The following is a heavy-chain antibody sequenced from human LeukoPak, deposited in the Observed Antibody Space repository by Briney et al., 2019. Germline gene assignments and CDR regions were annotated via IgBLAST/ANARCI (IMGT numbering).Heavy chain of an antibody. J-gene: IGHJ4*02. CDR1: GGTFSTSA. CDR2: IIPLFRSA. CDR3: ARDRRIAVAGTLVVY. V-gene: IGHV1-69*13. Sequence: SVKVSCKASGGTFSTSAISWVRQAPGQGLEWMGEIIPLFRSATYAQKFQGRVTITADESTTTAFMDLSSLRSDDTAVYYCARDRRIAVAGTLVVYWGQGTLVTVSS. D-gene: IGHD6-19*01.